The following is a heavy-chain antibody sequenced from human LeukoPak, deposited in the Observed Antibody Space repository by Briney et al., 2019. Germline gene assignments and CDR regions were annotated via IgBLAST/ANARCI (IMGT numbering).Heavy chain of an antibody. CDR2: IYPGYSDT. CDR3: AGGRCSSTSCYLFDY. J-gene: IGHJ4*02. CDR1: GYSFTTYW. Sequence: GESLKISCKGFGYSFTTYWIGWVRQMPGTGLEWMGIIYPGYSDTRYSPSFQGQVTISADKSNSTAYLQWGSMKASDSAMYYCAGGRCSSTSCYLFDYWGQGTLVTVSS. V-gene: IGHV5-51*01. D-gene: IGHD2-2*01.